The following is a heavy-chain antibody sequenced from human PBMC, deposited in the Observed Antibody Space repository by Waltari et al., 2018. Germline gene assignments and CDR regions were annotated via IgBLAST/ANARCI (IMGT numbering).Heavy chain of an antibody. CDR3: AREKVVVVPAAPMDV. D-gene: IGHD2-2*01. CDR1: GYTFTGYY. CDR2: INPNSGGT. Sequence: QVQLVQSGAEVKKPGASVKVSCKASGYTFTGYYMHWVRQAPGQGLEWMGRINPNSGGTNYAQKFQGRVTMTRDTSISTAYMELSRLRSDDTAVYYCAREKVVVVPAAPMDVWGKGTTVIVSS. V-gene: IGHV1-2*06. J-gene: IGHJ6*03.